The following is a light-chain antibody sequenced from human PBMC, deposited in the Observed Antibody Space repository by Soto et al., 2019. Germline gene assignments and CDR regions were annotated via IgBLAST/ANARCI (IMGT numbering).Light chain of an antibody. CDR1: TSDVGSYNL. J-gene: IGLJ1*01. V-gene: IGLV2-14*02. CDR3: CSYTSSNTLV. CDR2: EGS. Sequence: QSVLTQPASVSGSPGQSITISCTGTTSDVGSYNLVSWYQLHPGKAPKLMIYEGSKRPSGVSNRFSGSKSGNTASLTISGLQAEDEADYYCCSYTSSNTLVFXTGTKV.